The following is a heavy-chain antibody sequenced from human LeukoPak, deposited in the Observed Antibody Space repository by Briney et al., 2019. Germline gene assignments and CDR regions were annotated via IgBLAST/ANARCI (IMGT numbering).Heavy chain of an antibody. CDR3: AKDAVAIGATIVTN. CDR2: ISGSGGST. J-gene: IGHJ4*02. D-gene: IGHD5-12*01. CDR1: GFTFSSYA. V-gene: IGHV3-23*01. Sequence: GGSLRLSCAASGFTFSSYAMSWVRQAPGKWLEWVSAISGSGGSTYYADSVKGRFTISRDNSKNTLYLQMNSLRAEDTAVYYCAKDAVAIGATIVTNWGQGTLVTVSS.